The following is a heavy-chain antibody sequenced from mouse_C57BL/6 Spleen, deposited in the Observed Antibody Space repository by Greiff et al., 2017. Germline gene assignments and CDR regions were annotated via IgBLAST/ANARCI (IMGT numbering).Heavy chain of an antibody. CDR1: GYTFTDYY. D-gene: IGHD1-1*01. V-gene: IGHV1-26*01. CDR2: INPNNGGT. CDR3: ARGGVVAPMGY. J-gene: IGHJ4*01. Sequence: EVQLQQSGPELVKPGASVKISCKASGYTFTDYYMNWVKQSHGKSLEWIGDINPNNGGTSYNQKFKGKATLTVDKSSSTAYMELRSLTSEDSAVYYCARGGVVAPMGYWGQGTSVTVSS.